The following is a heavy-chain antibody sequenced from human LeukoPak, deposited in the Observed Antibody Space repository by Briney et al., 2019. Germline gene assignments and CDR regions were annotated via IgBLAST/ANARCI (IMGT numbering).Heavy chain of an antibody. J-gene: IGHJ4*02. D-gene: IGHD1-26*01. CDR2: IKQDGSAK. CDR3: TRKWELDY. V-gene: IGHV3-7*02. Sequence: GGSLRLSCAAPGFTFSSYWMSWVRQAPGKGLEWVANIKQDGSAKYYVDSVKGRFTISRDNAKNSLYLQMNSLRAEDTAVYYCTRKWELDYWGQGTLVTVSS. CDR1: GFTFSSYW.